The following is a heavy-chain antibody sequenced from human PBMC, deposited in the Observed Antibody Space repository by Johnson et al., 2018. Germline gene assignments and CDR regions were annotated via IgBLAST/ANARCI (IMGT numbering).Heavy chain of an antibody. CDR1: GFTFSSYW. V-gene: IGHV3-7*01. J-gene: IGHJ6*03. CDR3: ARVFWSGYYNYYYMDV. Sequence: VQLVESGGGLVQPGGSLRLSCAASGFTFSSYWMSWVRQAPGKGLEWVANIKQDGSEKYYVDSVKGRFTISRDNAKTSLYLQMNSLGAEDTAVYYCARVFWSGYYNYYYMDVWGKGTTVTVSS. CDR2: IKQDGSEK. D-gene: IGHD3-3*01.